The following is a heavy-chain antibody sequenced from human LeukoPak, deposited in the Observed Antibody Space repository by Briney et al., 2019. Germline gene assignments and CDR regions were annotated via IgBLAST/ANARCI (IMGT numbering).Heavy chain of an antibody. Sequence: ASVKVSCKASGYTFTSYGISWVRQAPGQGLEWMGWISAYNGNTNYAQKLQGRVTMTTDTSTSTAYMELRSLRSDDTAVYYCARALPAAGTTAYYYYMDVWGKGTTVTVSS. D-gene: IGHD6-13*01. CDR3: ARALPAAGTTAYYYYMDV. J-gene: IGHJ6*03. CDR2: ISAYNGNT. V-gene: IGHV1-18*01. CDR1: GYTFTSYG.